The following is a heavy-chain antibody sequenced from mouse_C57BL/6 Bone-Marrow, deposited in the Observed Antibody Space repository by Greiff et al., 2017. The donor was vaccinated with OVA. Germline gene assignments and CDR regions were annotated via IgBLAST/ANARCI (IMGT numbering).Heavy chain of an antibody. CDR2: IHPSDSDT. CDR1: GYTFTSYW. Sequence: QVQLQQPGAELVKPGASVKVSCKASGYTFTSYWMHWVKQRPGQGLEWIGRIHPSDSDTNYNQKFKGKATLAVDKSSSTADMQPSSLTSEDSAFYYCAICSNYVLFDYWGQGTTLTVSS. D-gene: IGHD2-5*01. CDR3: AICSNYVLFDY. V-gene: IGHV1-74*01. J-gene: IGHJ2*01.